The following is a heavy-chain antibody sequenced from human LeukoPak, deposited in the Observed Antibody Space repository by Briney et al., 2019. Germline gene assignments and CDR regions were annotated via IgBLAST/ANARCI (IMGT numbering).Heavy chain of an antibody. CDR1: GFAFSSYW. Sequence: GSLRLSCGASGFAFSSYWTTWLRQAPGKGLEFVANIEPAGSATYYADSVKGRFTISRDNTKNLLYLQMNSLTAEDSAVYHCGRFGYVSAVDPWGQGALVTVSS. V-gene: IGHV3-7*01. CDR2: IEPAGSAT. CDR3: GRFGYVSAVDP. J-gene: IGHJ5*02. D-gene: IGHD2-15*01.